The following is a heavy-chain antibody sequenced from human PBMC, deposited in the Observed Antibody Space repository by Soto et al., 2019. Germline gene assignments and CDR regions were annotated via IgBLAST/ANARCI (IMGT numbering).Heavy chain of an antibody. Sequence: GASVKVSCKASGYTFTGYYMHWVRQAPGQGLEWMGWINPNSGGTNYAQKFQGWVTMTRDTSISTAYMELSRLRSDDTAVYYCARDQGYYDFWSGLLSYYGMDVWGQGTTVTVSS. CDR2: INPNSGGT. J-gene: IGHJ6*02. CDR3: ARDQGYYDFWSGLLSYYGMDV. D-gene: IGHD3-3*01. CDR1: GYTFTGYY. V-gene: IGHV1-2*04.